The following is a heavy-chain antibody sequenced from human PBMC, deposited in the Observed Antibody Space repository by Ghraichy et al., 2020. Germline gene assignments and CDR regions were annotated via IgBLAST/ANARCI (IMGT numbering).Heavy chain of an antibody. CDR1: GGSIRSHF. V-gene: IGHV4-59*04. CDR3: AGGVYGIRGFSSDY. D-gene: IGHD2-8*01. CDR2: VFYSENT. J-gene: IGHJ4*02. Sequence: SQTLSLTCTVSGGSIRSHFWTWIRQPPGRELEWMGSVFYSENTYYNFSLPSRVTISMDTSKNQISLRMISVTAADSGIYYCAGGVYGIRGFSSDYWGQGTRVTVSS.